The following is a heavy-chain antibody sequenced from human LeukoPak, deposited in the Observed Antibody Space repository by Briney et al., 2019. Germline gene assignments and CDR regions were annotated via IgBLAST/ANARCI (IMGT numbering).Heavy chain of an antibody. CDR1: GGTISSSSYY. CDR2: IYYSGST. Sequence: SETLSLTCTVSGGTISSSSYYWRWTRQPPGKGLEWIGSIYYSGSTYYNPSLKSRVTISVDTSKNQFSLKLSSVTAADTAVYYCARGRPPDVWGKGTTVTVSS. J-gene: IGHJ6*04. V-gene: IGHV4-39*07. CDR3: ARGRPPDV.